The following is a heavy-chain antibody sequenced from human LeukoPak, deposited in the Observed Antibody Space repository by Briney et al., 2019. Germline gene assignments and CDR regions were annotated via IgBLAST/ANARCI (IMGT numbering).Heavy chain of an antibody. J-gene: IGHJ6*03. V-gene: IGHV3-30*02. CDR1: GFTFSSYG. D-gene: IGHD6-19*01. CDR3: ARRNEIAVAGSVYYYMDV. Sequence: PGGSLRLSCAASGFTFSSYGMHWVRQAPGKGLEWVAFIRYDGSNKYYADSVKGRFTISRDNSKNTLYLQMNSLRADDTAVYYCARRNEIAVAGSVYYYMDVWGKGTTVTVSS. CDR2: IRYDGSNK.